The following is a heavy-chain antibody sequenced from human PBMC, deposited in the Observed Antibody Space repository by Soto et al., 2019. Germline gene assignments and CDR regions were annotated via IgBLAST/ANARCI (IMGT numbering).Heavy chain of an antibody. D-gene: IGHD3-3*01. J-gene: IGHJ6*02. CDR2: INPNSGGP. V-gene: IGHV1-2*02. Sequence: ASVKVSCKASGYTFTGYYIHWVRQAPGQRLEWMGYINPNSGGPNFAQKFQGRVTMTRDTSISTAYMELSRLRSDDTAVYFCARDYWSGDRYYYGMDVWGQGTTVTVSS. CDR3: ARDYWSGDRYYYGMDV. CDR1: GYTFTGYY.